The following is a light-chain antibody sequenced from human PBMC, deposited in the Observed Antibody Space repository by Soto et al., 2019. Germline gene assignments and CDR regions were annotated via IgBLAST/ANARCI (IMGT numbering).Light chain of an antibody. Sequence: DIQMTQSPSSLSASVGDRVTITCRASQGIGSDLAWYQHKPGTAPKRMIYGASSLQGGAPSRFSGSGSGTEFTLTISSLQPEDFVTYSCRQHNTYPLTFGGGTKVEMK. V-gene: IGKV1-17*01. CDR1: QGIGSD. CDR3: RQHNTYPLT. J-gene: IGKJ4*01. CDR2: GAS.